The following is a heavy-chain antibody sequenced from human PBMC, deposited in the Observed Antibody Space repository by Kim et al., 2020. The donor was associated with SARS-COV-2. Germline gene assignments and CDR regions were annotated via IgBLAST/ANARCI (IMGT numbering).Heavy chain of an antibody. D-gene: IGHD2-2*01. J-gene: IGHJ5*02. V-gene: IGHV4-34*01. Sequence: LKSRVTISVDTSKNQFSLKLSAVTAADTAVYYCARGARVVVPAASNWFDPWGQGTLVTVSS. CDR3: ARGARVVVPAASNWFDP.